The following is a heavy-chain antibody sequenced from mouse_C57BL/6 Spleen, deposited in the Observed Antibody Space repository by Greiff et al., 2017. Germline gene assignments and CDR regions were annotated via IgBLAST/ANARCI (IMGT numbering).Heavy chain of an antibody. CDR1: GFSLSTFGMG. D-gene: IGHD2-3*01. CDR3: ARMVNDGYYVGY. CDR2: ILWDDDK. J-gene: IGHJ2*01. Sequence: QVTLKVSGPGLLQPSQTLSLSCSFSGFSLSTFGMGVGWIRQPSGKGLEWLAHILWDDDKYYNPALKSRLTSAKDTSKNQLILKIANVDTADTSTYDCARMVNDGYYVGYWGHGTTLTVSS. V-gene: IGHV8-8*01.